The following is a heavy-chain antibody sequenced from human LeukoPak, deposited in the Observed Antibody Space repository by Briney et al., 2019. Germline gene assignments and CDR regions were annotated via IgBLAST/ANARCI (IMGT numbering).Heavy chain of an antibody. Sequence: GGSLRLSCAASGFTFSDHYMDWVRQAQGKGLEWVGRSRNKANSYTTEYAASVKGRFTISRDDSKNSLYLKMNSLKTEDTAGYYCARLHSSGWYTDYWGQGTLVTVSS. CDR3: ARLHSSGWYTDY. V-gene: IGHV3-72*01. J-gene: IGHJ4*02. CDR2: SRNKANSYTT. D-gene: IGHD6-19*01. CDR1: GFTFSDHY.